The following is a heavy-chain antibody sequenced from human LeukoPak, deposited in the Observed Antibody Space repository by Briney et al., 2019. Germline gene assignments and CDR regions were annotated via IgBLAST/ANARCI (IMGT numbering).Heavy chain of an antibody. CDR1: GFTFRAYG. CDR2: ISYDGSNT. Sequence: PGRSLRLSCAASGFTFRAYGMDWVRQAPGKGLEWVAIISYDGSNTYYADSVKGRFTISRDNSKNTLYLQMDSLRAEDTAVYYCAKEGDISSSWYPSNYFDYWGQGTLVTVSS. V-gene: IGHV3-30*18. J-gene: IGHJ4*02. D-gene: IGHD6-13*01. CDR3: AKEGDISSSWYPSNYFDY.